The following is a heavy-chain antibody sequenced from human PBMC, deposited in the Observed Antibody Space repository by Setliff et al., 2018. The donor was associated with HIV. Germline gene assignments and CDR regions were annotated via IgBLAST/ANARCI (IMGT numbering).Heavy chain of an antibody. CDR1: GGSISSGGFY. J-gene: IGHJ5*02. Sequence: TLSLTCTVTGGSISSGGFYWTWIRQHPGKGLEWIGYIYNTGSTYHSPSLESRVTISIDTSKNQFSLKLSSVTAADTAVYYCARDDSVWGGNNWFDPWGQGTLVTVSS. V-gene: IGHV4-31*03. CDR2: IYNTGST. D-gene: IGHD3-16*01. CDR3: ARDDSVWGGNNWFDP.